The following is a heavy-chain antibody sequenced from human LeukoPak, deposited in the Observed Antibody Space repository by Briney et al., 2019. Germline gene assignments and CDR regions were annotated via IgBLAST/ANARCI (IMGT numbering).Heavy chain of an antibody. CDR3: ATDRAPPSEYHYYSGMDV. CDR2: FDPEDGET. V-gene: IGHV1-24*01. CDR1: GYTLTELS. J-gene: IGHJ6*02. Sequence: ASVKVSCKVSGYTLTELSMHWVRQAPGKGLEWMGGFDPEDGETIYAQKFQGRVTMTRDTSTSTVYMELSSLRSEDPAVYYCATDRAPPSEYHYYSGMDVWGQGTTVTVPS.